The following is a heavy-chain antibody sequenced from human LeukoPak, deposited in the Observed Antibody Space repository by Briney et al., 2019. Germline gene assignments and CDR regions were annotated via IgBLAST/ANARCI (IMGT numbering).Heavy chain of an antibody. Sequence: PGGSLRLSCAASGFTFSSYSMNWVRQAPGKGLEWVSYISSSSSTIYYADSVKGRFTISRDNAKNSLYLQMNSLRAEDTAVYYCARDSLTGTTRGDYWGQRTLVTVSS. V-gene: IGHV3-48*01. J-gene: IGHJ4*02. CDR1: GFTFSSYS. D-gene: IGHD1-7*01. CDR3: ARDSLTGTTRGDY. CDR2: ISSSSSTI.